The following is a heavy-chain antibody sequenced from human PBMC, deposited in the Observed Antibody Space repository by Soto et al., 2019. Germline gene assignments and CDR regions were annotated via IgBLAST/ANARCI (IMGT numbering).Heavy chain of an antibody. D-gene: IGHD2-15*01. J-gene: IGHJ6*02. Sequence: QVQLVQSGAEVKKPGASVKVSCKASGYTFTSYGISWVRQAPGQGLEWMGWISAYNGNTNYAQKLQGRVTMTTDTATTKAYMGRRSLRSADTAAYYCARAYCSCGSCYSNYYYGMDVWGQGTTVTVSS. CDR1: GYTFTSYG. CDR3: ARAYCSCGSCYSNYYYGMDV. CDR2: ISAYNGNT. V-gene: IGHV1-18*01.